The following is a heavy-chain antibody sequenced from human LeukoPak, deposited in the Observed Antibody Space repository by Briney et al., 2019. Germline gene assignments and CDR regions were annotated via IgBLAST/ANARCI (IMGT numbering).Heavy chain of an antibody. CDR1: GFTFSNHA. CDR3: ARRGPNWGFFDY. J-gene: IGHJ4*02. V-gene: IGHV3-23*01. CDR2: ISGSGDST. Sequence: GGSLRLSCAASGFTFSNHAMSWVRQAPGKGLEWVSTISGSGDSTYYADSLKGRFTISGDNSKNTLYLQMNSLRAEDTAVYYCARRGPNWGFFDYWGRGTLVTVSS. D-gene: IGHD7-27*01.